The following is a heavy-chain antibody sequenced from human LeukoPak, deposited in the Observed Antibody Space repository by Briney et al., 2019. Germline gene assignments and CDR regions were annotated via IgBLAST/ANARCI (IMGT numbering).Heavy chain of an antibody. CDR2: IDPLDGET. CDR3: ARDHEERGPYLDL. CDR1: GYPFTDYY. J-gene: IGHJ4*02. Sequence: ATVKISCKSSGYPFTDYYMHWLQQAPGKGLEWMGRIDPLDGETTYAETFLGRVTFTADTSTSTIYMELNSLTFADRAVYYCARDHEERGPYLDLWGQGTQVFVSS. V-gene: IGHV1-69-2*01. D-gene: IGHD3-10*01.